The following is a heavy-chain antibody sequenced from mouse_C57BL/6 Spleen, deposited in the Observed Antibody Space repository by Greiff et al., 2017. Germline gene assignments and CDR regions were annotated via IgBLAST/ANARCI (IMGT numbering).Heavy chain of an antibody. Sequence: VQLQQPGAELVKPGASVKLSCKASGYTFTSYWMHWVKQRPGRGLEWIGRIDPNSGGTKYNEKFKSKATLTVDTPSSTAYMQLISLTSEDSAVYYCAKYYGSHYYAMDYWGQGTSVTVSS. CDR3: AKYYGSHYYAMDY. V-gene: IGHV1-72*01. CDR1: GYTFTSYW. D-gene: IGHD1-1*01. J-gene: IGHJ4*01. CDR2: IDPNSGGT.